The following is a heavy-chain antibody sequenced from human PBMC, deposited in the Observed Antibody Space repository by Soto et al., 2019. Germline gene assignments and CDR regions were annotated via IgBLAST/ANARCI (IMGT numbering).Heavy chain of an antibody. V-gene: IGHV4-39*01. J-gene: IGHJ4*02. CDR2: IYYSGST. Sequence: NPSETLSLTCTVPGGSINSTSYYWAWIRQPPGKGLEWIGSIYYSGSTYYNPSLKSRVTISVGTSKNQFSLKLSSVTAADTAVYYCASLPSHTPGWSGYYTPGNYFDYWGQRTLVTVSS. CDR1: GGSINSTSYY. CDR3: ASLPSHTPGWSGYYTPGNYFDY. D-gene: IGHD3-3*01.